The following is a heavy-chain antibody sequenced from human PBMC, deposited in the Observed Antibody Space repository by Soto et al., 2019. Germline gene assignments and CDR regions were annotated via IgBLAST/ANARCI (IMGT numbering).Heavy chain of an antibody. CDR3: ARDQGGFWSGYWSHLDY. V-gene: IGHV1-69*13. J-gene: IGHJ4*02. Sequence: EASVKVSCKASGGTFSSYAISWVRQAPGQGLEWMGGIIPIFGTANYAQKFQGRVTITADESTSTAYMELSSLRSEDTAVYYCARDQGGFWSGYWSHLDYWGQGTLVTVSS. D-gene: IGHD3-3*01. CDR1: GGTFSSYA. CDR2: IIPIFGTA.